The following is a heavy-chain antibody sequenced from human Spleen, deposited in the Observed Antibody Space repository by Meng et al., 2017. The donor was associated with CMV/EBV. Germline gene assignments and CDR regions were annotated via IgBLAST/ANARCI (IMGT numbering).Heavy chain of an antibody. V-gene: IGHV3-23*01. J-gene: IGHJ4*02. Sequence: GGSLRLSCAASGLTFSNCAMSWVRQAPGKGLEWVSSISGSGVNSYYVDSVKGRFTISRDNSKNTLYLQMNSLTAEDTAVYYCASSIAAIGMFAAYYFDYWGQGTLVTVSS. CDR1: GLTFSNCA. D-gene: IGHD6-13*01. CDR2: ISGSGVNS. CDR3: ASSIAAIGMFAAYYFDY.